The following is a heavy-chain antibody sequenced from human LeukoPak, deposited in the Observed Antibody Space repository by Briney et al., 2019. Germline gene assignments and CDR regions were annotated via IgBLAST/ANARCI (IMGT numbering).Heavy chain of an antibody. D-gene: IGHD3-3*01. Sequence: GGSLRLSCAASGFTFDDYAMHWVRQAPGKGLEWVSGISWNSGSIGYADSVKGRFTISRDNAKNSLYLQMNSLRAEDMALYYCAKGIGPQYYDFWSGYFDYWGQGTLVTVSS. CDR2: ISWNSGSI. CDR3: AKGIGPQYYDFWSGYFDY. V-gene: IGHV3-9*03. CDR1: GFTFDDYA. J-gene: IGHJ4*02.